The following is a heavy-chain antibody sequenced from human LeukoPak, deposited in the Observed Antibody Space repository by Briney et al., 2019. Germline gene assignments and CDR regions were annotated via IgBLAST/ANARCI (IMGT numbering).Heavy chain of an antibody. CDR2: IIPIFGTA. Sequence: ASVKVSCKASGGTFSSYAISWVRQAAGQGGEWMGGIIPIFGTANYAQKFQGRVTITTDESTSTAYMELSSLRSEDTAVYYCARGTGATVGWFDPWGQGTLVTVSS. CDR3: ARGTGATVGWFDP. CDR1: GGTFSSYA. J-gene: IGHJ5*02. V-gene: IGHV1-69*05. D-gene: IGHD1-7*01.